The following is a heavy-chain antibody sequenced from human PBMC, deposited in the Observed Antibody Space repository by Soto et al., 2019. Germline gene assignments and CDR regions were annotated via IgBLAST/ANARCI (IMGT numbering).Heavy chain of an antibody. J-gene: IGHJ4*02. CDR2: INAGNGNT. CDR3: ARVGRFLEWLF. Sequence: GASVKVSCKASGYTFTSYAMHWVRQAPGQRLEGMGWINAGNGNTKYSQKFQGRVTITRDTSASTAYMELSSLRSEDTAVYYCARVGRFLEWLFWGQGTLVTVSS. V-gene: IGHV1-3*01. CDR1: GYTFTSYA. D-gene: IGHD3-3*01.